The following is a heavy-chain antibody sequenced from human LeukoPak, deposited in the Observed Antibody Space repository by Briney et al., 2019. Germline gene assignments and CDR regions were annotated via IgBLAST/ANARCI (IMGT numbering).Heavy chain of an antibody. V-gene: IGHV3-21*01. CDR3: ARGSYLDYYYYYMDV. D-gene: IGHD1-26*01. CDR2: ISSSSSYI. J-gene: IGHJ6*03. CDR1: GFTFSSYA. Sequence: PGGSLRLSCAASGFTFSSYAMHWVRQAPGKGLEWVSSISSSSSYIYYADSVKGRFTISRDNAKNSLYLQMNSLRVEDTAVYYCARGSYLDYYYYYMDVWGKGTTVTVSS.